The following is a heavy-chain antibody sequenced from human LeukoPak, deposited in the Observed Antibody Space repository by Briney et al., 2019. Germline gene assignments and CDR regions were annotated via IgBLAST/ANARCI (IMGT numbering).Heavy chain of an antibody. CDR2: IHRSGTT. J-gene: IGHJ4*02. CDR1: NYSITSGYY. D-gene: IGHD5-18*01. Sequence: ASETLSLTCVVSNYSITSGYYWGWIRQPPGNGLEWIGSIHRSGTTYYNPSLKSRVTMSVDTSRNQFPLKLSSVTAADTAVYYCARGRRGYSYGPVLNYWGQGTLVTVSS. CDR3: ARGRRGYSYGPVLNY. V-gene: IGHV4-38-2*01.